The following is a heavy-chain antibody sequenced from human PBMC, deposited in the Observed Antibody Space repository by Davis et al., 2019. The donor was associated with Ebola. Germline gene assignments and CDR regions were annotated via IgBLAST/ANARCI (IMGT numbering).Heavy chain of an antibody. J-gene: IGHJ2*01. CDR2: IYHSGST. Sequence: MPSETLSLTCAVYGGSFSGYSWSWIRQPPGKGLEWIGYIYHSGSTYYNPSLKSRVTISVDTSKKQFSLKLSSVTAADTAVYYCARDPTSSGWYTGDWYFDLWGRGTLVTVSS. V-gene: IGHV4-34*01. CDR3: ARDPTSSGWYTGDWYFDL. CDR1: GGSFSGYS. D-gene: IGHD6-19*01.